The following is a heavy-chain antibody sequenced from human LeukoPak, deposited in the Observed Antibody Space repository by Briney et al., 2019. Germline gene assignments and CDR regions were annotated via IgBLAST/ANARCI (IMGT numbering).Heavy chain of an antibody. CDR2: ISSSGSTI. CDR3: ARGARGSGTASDY. CDR1: GFTFSGYE. J-gene: IGHJ4*02. V-gene: IGHV3-48*03. D-gene: IGHD3-10*01. Sequence: GGSLRLSCAATGFTFSGYEVNWVRQAPGKGLEWVSYISSSGSTIYYADSVKGRFTISRDNAENSLYLQMNSLRAEDTAVYYCARGARGSGTASDYWGQGTLVTVSS.